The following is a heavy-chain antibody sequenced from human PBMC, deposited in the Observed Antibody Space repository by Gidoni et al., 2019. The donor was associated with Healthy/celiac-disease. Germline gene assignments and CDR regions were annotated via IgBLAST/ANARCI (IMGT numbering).Heavy chain of an antibody. Sequence: QVQLVQSGAEVKTPGASVKVSCKASGYTFTSYGISWVRQAPGQGLEWMGWISAYNGNTNYAQKLQGRVTMTTDTSTSTAYMELRSLRSDDTAVYYCARASEGLLPAAMGVCDYWGQGTLVTVSS. CDR1: GYTFTSYG. D-gene: IGHD2-2*01. V-gene: IGHV1-18*04. CDR2: ISAYNGNT. CDR3: ARASEGLLPAAMGVCDY. J-gene: IGHJ4*02.